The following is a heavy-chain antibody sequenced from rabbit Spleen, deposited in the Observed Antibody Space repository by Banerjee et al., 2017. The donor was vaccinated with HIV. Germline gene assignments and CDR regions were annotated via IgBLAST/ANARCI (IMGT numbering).Heavy chain of an antibody. Sequence: QSLEESGGDLVKPGASLTLTCTASGFSFSSNYYMCWVRQAPGKGLESIACIDAGSTDSTYYASWAKGRFTISKTSSTTVTLQLTSLTAADTATYFCARDRPGREDFNLWGPGTLVTVS. CDR1: GFSFSSNYY. J-gene: IGHJ4*01. V-gene: IGHV1S40*01. D-gene: IGHD3-1*01. CDR3: ARDRPGREDFNL. CDR2: IDAGSTDST.